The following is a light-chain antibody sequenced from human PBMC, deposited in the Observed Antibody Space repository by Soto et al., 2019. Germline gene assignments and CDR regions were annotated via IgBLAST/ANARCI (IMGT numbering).Light chain of an antibody. CDR2: GAS. V-gene: IGKV3-20*01. J-gene: IGKJ1*01. CDR3: QQYGSSPQT. Sequence: EIVLTQSPGTLSLSPGEGATLSCRASQSVSSSYLAWYQQKPGQAPRLLIYGASTRATGTPDRFSGSGSGTDFTLTIIRLEPEDFAVYYCQQYGSSPQTFGQGTKVDIK. CDR1: QSVSSSY.